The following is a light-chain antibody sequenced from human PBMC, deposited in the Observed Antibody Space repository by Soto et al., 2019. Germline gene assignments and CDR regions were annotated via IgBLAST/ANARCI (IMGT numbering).Light chain of an antibody. Sequence: TQSPATLSLSPGERATLSCRASQIISSWLAWYQQKPGKAPKLLIYDASSLETGVPSRFSGSRSGTEFTLTISSLQPEDFATYYCQQYRTFGQGTKVGIK. CDR2: DAS. V-gene: IGKV1-5*01. CDR3: QQYRT. J-gene: IGKJ1*01. CDR1: QIISSW.